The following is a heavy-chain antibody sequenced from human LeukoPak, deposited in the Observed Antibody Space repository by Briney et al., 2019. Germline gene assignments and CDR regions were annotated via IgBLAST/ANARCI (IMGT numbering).Heavy chain of an antibody. CDR3: ARLRDYYDSSGYYYYFDY. J-gene: IGHJ4*02. Sequence: SETLSLTCAVYGGSFSGYYWSWIRQPPGKGLEWTGEINHSGSTNYNPSLKSRVTISVDTSKNQFSLKLSSVTAADTAVYYCARLRDYYDSSGYYYYFDYWGQGTLVTVSS. CDR1: GGSFSGYY. V-gene: IGHV4-34*01. CDR2: INHSGST. D-gene: IGHD3-22*01.